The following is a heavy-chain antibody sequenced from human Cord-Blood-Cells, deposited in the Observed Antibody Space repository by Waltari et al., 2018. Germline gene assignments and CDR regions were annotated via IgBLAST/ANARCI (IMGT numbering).Heavy chain of an antibody. V-gene: IGHV1-69*01. CDR3: ASSLGGRGLTIFGVVMYFDD. Sequence: QVQLVQSGAEVKKPGSSVKVSCKASGGTFSSYAISWVRQAPGQGLEWMGGSIPIFGTANYAQKFQGRVTITADESTSTAYMELSSLRSEDTAVYYCASSLGGRGLTIFGVVMYFDDWGQGTLVTVSS. J-gene: IGHJ4*02. CDR1: GGTFSSYA. CDR2: SIPIFGTA. D-gene: IGHD3-3*01.